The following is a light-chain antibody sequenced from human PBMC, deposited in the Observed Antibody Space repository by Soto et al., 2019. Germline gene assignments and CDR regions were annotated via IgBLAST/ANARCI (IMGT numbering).Light chain of an antibody. Sequence: EIVLTQSPGTLSLSPGERATLSCRASQSVSSSYLAWYQQKPGQAPRLLIYGASSRATGIPDRFSGSGSGTDFTLTISRLEPEDFAVYYCQQYGSSPPFGGGTEVEIK. CDR1: QSVSSSY. CDR3: QQYGSSPP. CDR2: GAS. V-gene: IGKV3-20*01. J-gene: IGKJ4*01.